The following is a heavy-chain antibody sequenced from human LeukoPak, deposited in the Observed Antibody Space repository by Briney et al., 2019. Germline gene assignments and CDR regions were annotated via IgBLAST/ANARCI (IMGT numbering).Heavy chain of an antibody. D-gene: IGHD1-1*01. Sequence: SETLSLTCAVYGGSYSDYDWSWIRPPPGKGLEWIGEICHSGATNCDPYLKSRISMSIDTSRSQFSLNLRSVTAADTAVYYCARYVPVRTGTTRASVDYWGLGTLVAVSS. CDR2: ICHSGAT. CDR3: ARYVPVRTGTTRASVDY. CDR1: GGSYSDYD. J-gene: IGHJ4*02. V-gene: IGHV4-34*10.